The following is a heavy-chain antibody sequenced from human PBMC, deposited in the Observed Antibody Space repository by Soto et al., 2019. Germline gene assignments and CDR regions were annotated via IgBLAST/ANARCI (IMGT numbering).Heavy chain of an antibody. CDR3: ASDLAASGWETPFDY. V-gene: IGHV4-39*01. CDR1: GGSISSSSYY. Sequence: SETLSLTSPVSGGSISSSSYYWGWIRQPPGKGLEWIGSIYYSGSTYYNPSLKSRVTISVDTSKNQFSLKLSSVTAADTAVYYCASDLAASGWETPFDYWGQGTLVTVSS. CDR2: IYYSGST. D-gene: IGHD6-19*01. J-gene: IGHJ4*02.